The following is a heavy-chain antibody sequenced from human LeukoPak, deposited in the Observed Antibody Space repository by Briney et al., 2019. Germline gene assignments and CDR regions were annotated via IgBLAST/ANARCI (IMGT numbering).Heavy chain of an antibody. J-gene: IGHJ6*02. D-gene: IGHD3-22*01. Sequence: GGSLRLSCAASGFTFTRFNMNWVRQSRGKGLELVSSVTPSGTYMYYADPVKGRYTISRDDAKHSLYLQMNSLRAEDTAVYYCARPFYYDSNGGEGMDVWGRGTTVTVSS. CDR1: GFTFTRFN. CDR3: ARPFYYDSNGGEGMDV. CDR2: VTPSGTYM. V-gene: IGHV3-21*06.